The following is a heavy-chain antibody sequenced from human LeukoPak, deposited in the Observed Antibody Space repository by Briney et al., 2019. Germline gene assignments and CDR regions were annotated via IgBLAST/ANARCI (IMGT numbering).Heavy chain of an antibody. Sequence: SETLSLTCTVSGGSISSYYWSWIRQPPGKGLEWIGYIYYSGSTYYNPSLKSRVTISVDTSKNQFSLKLSSVTAADTAVYYCARHSWLVLDYWGQGTLVTVSS. CDR3: ARHSWLVLDY. CDR1: GGSISSYY. D-gene: IGHD6-19*01. J-gene: IGHJ4*02. CDR2: IYYSGST. V-gene: IGHV4-59*04.